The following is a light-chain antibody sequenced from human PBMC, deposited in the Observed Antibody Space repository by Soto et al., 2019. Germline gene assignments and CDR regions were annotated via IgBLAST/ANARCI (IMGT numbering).Light chain of an antibody. J-gene: IGLJ2*01. CDR2: TNT. CDR1: NSNIGRST. V-gene: IGLV1-44*01. Sequence: QSVLTQPPSASGTPGQRVTISCSGSNSNIGRSTVNWYQQLPGTAPKLLIYTNTERPSGVPDRFSGSMSGTAASLAIGGLRSEDEADYYCAAWDDSLSGVVFGGGTKLTVL. CDR3: AAWDDSLSGVV.